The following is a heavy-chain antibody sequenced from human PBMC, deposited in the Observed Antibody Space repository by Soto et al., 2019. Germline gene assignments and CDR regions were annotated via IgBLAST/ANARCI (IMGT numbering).Heavy chain of an antibody. V-gene: IGHV3-30*18. CDR3: AKDLLRPGRAYGMDV. CDR1: GFTFSSYG. Sequence: QVQLVESGGGVVQPGRSLRLSCAASGFTFSSYGMHWVRQAPGKGLEWVAVISYDGSNKYYADSVKGRFTISRDNSKTTLYLQMNSLSAEDTAVYYCAKDLLRPGRAYGMDVWGQGTTVTVSS. J-gene: IGHJ6*02. CDR2: ISYDGSNK.